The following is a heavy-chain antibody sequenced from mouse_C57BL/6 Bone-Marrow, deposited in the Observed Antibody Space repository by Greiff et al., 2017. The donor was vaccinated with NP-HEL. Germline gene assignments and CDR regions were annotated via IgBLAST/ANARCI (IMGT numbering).Heavy chain of an antibody. Sequence: DVMLVESGGGLVKPGGSLKLSCAVSGFTFSSYAMSWVRQTPEKRLEWVATISDGGSYTYYPDNVKGRFTISRDNAKNNLYLQMSHLKSEDTAMYYCANWEGFAYWGQGTLVTVSA. CDR3: ANWEGFAY. J-gene: IGHJ3*01. D-gene: IGHD4-1*01. CDR1: GFTFSSYA. V-gene: IGHV5-4*03. CDR2: ISDGGSYT.